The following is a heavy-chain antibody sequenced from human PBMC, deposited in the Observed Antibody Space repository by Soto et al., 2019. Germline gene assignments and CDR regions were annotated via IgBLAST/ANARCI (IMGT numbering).Heavy chain of an antibody. V-gene: IGHV3-23*01. CDR1: GFTFSSYP. Sequence: EVQLLESGGGLVQPGGSLRLSCAASGFTFSSYPMSWVRQAPGKGLEWVSAIGGRGDSTYYADSVKGRFTISRDNSRDTLYLQMNSLRAEDTAVYYCAKDLIYGYNSGRPFDYWGQGTLVTVSS. D-gene: IGHD6-19*01. CDR2: IGGRGDST. CDR3: AKDLIYGYNSGRPFDY. J-gene: IGHJ4*02.